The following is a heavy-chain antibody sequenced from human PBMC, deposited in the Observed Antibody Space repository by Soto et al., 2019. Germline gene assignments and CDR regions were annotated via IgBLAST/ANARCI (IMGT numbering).Heavy chain of an antibody. Sequence: QVQLVQSGAEVKKPGASVKVSCKASGYTFTSYGITWVRQAPGQGLEWMGWISAYNGNTNYAQKLQGRVTMTTDTSTSTAYMELRSLRSDDTAVYYCARLHYDILTGYSTFDYWGQGTLVTVSS. CDR1: GYTFTSYG. CDR3: ARLHYDILTGYSTFDY. V-gene: IGHV1-18*01. CDR2: ISAYNGNT. D-gene: IGHD3-9*01. J-gene: IGHJ4*02.